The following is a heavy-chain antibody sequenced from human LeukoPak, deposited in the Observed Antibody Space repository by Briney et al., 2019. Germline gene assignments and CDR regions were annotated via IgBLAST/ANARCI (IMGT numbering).Heavy chain of an antibody. D-gene: IGHD1-26*01. J-gene: IGHJ4*02. CDR3: ARGGGGSYHEFDY. Sequence: GGSLRLSCAASGFTFSSYSMNWVRQAPGKGLEWVSYISSSSSTIYYADSVKGRFTISRDNAKNSLYLQMNSLRAEDTAAYYCARGGGGSYHEFDYWGQGTLVTVSS. CDR1: GFTFSSYS. CDR2: ISSSSSTI. V-gene: IGHV3-48*01.